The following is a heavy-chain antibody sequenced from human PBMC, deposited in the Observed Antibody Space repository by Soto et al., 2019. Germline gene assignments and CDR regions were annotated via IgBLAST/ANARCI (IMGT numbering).Heavy chain of an antibody. CDR3: AKARFLEWLLLFDY. D-gene: IGHD3-3*01. V-gene: IGHV3-23*01. J-gene: IGHJ4*02. CDR2: IGATGGGT. Sequence: GSLRLSCAASGFTFSNYAMIWVRQAPGKGLEWVSIIGATGGGTSYADSVKGRFTISRDTSKNTLYLQMNSLRAEDTAIYYCAKARFLEWLLLFDYWGQGTQVTVS. CDR1: GFTFSNYA.